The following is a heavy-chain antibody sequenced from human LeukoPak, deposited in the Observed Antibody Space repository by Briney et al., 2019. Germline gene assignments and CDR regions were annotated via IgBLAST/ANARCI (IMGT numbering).Heavy chain of an antibody. CDR1: GGSISSGDYY. Sequence: SETLSLTGTVSGGSISSGDYYWSWIRQPPGKGLEWIGYIYYSGSTYYNPSLKSRLTISVDTSKNQFSLKLSSVTAAATALYYCARATGRGIVVLPGASWYWFDPWGQGTLVTVSS. V-gene: IGHV4-30-4*01. CDR2: IYYSGST. D-gene: IGHD2-2*01. CDR3: ARATGRGIVVLPGASWYWFDP. J-gene: IGHJ5*02.